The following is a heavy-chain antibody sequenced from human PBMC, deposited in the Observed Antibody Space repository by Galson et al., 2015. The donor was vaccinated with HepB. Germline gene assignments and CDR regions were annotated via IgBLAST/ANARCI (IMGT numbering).Heavy chain of an antibody. CDR1: GGSISSSSYY. CDR3: ARRKGYCSSTSCRLKYNWFDP. V-gene: IGHV4-39*01. D-gene: IGHD2-2*01. CDR2: IYYSGST. J-gene: IGHJ5*02. Sequence: ETLSLTCTVSGGSISSSSYYWGWIRQPPGKGLEWIGSIYYSGSTYYNPSLKSRVTISVDTSKNQFSLKLSSVTAADTAVYYCARRKGYCSSTSCRLKYNWFDPWGQGTLVTVSS.